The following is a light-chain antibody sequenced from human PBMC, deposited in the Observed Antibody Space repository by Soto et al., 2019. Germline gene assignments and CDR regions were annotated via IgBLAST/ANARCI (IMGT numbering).Light chain of an antibody. V-gene: IGLV2-11*01. J-gene: IGLJ2*01. CDR2: EVI. CDR1: SSDVGGYNY. CDR3: CSLAGRLLV. Sequence: QSALTQPRSVSGSPGQSVTISCTGTSSDVGGYNYVSWYQQVPGKAPKLVIFEVIKRPSGVPERFSGSKSSNTASLTISGLQTDDEADYYCCSLAGRLLVFGGGTKVTVL.